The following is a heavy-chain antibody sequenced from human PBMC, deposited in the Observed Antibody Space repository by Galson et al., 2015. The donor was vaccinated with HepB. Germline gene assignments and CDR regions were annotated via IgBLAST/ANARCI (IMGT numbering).Heavy chain of an antibody. CDR3: ARQTLRPYCSSASCYLSGMDV. J-gene: IGHJ6*02. V-gene: IGHV1-69*13. Sequence: SVKVSCKASGGTFSSYAISWVRQAPGQGLEWMGGIIPIFGTANYAQKFQGRVTITADESTSTAYMELSSLRSEDTAVYYCARQTLRPYCSSASCYLSGMDVWGQGTTVTVSS. D-gene: IGHD2-2*01. CDR2: IIPIFGTA. CDR1: GGTFSSYA.